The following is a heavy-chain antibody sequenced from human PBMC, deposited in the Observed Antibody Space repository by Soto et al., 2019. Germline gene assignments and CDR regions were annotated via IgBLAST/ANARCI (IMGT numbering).Heavy chain of an antibody. D-gene: IGHD2-15*01. CDR2: IYNSGTT. Sequence: TLSLTCTVPCDSFSSGVYYWSWIRQPPGKGLEWIGYIYNSGTTYYSPSLKSRFAISVDTSKNKFSLNLSSVTAADTAVYYCAAFVGAYWYFAPWGRGTLVTVSS. CDR3: AAFVGAYWYFAP. V-gene: IGHV4-30-4*01. J-gene: IGHJ2*01. CDR1: CDSFSSGVYY.